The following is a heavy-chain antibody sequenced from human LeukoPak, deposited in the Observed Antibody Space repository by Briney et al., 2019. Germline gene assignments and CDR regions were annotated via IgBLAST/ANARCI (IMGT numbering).Heavy chain of an antibody. D-gene: IGHD1-14*01. V-gene: IGHV1-69*04. CDR3: ARDVNREGGWFDP. Sequence: ASVKVSCKASGGTFSSYAISWVRQAPGQGLEWMGRIIPILGIANYAQKFQGRVTITADKSTSTAYMELSSLRFEDTAVYYCARDVNREGGWFDPWGQGTLVTVSS. J-gene: IGHJ5*02. CDR2: IIPILGIA. CDR1: GGTFSSYA.